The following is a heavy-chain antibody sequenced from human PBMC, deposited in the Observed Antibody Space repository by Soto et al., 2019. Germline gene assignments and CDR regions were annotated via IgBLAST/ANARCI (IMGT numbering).Heavy chain of an antibody. D-gene: IGHD3-22*01. CDR1: GFTFSSYA. CDR2: ISGSGGST. V-gene: IGHV3-23*01. J-gene: IGHJ4*02. CDR3: AKGALISDSSGYISPLWY. Sequence: GGSLRLSCAASGFTFSSYAMSWVRQAPGKGLEWVSAISGSGGSTYYADSVKGRFTISRDNSKNTLYLQMNSLRAEDTAVYYCAKGALISDSSGYISPLWYWGQGTLVTVSS.